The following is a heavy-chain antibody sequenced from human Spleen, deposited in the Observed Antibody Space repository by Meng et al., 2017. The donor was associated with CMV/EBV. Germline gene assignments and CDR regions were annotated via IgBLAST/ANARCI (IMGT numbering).Heavy chain of an antibody. CDR2: ISAHNGNT. CDR1: GYTFSSYG. J-gene: IGHJ6*02. V-gene: IGHV1-18*01. D-gene: IGHD5-12*01. Sequence: ASVKVSCKASGYTFSSYGISWVRQAPGQGLEWVGWISAHNGNTNYAQKLQGRVTMTIDTSTSTGYMDLRSLRSDDTAVYYCAIDSGYDPHPPYYYYGMDVWGQGTTVTVSS. CDR3: AIDSGYDPHPPYYYYGMDV.